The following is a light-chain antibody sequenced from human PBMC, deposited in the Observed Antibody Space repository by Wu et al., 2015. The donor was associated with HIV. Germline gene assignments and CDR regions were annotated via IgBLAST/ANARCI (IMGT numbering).Light chain of an antibody. J-gene: IGKJ2*01. CDR2: GAS. CDR1: QSVSSSH. V-gene: IGKV3-20*01. Sequence: GKRATLSCRASQSVSSSHLAWYQQKPGQAPRLLIYGASSRATGIPDRFSGSGSGTDFTLTISRLEPEDFAVYYCQRYGSSSYTFGQGTKLESK. CDR3: QRYGSSSYT.